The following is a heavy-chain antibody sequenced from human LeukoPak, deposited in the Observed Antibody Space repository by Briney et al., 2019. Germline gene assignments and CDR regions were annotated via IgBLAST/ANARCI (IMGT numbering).Heavy chain of an antibody. V-gene: IGHV4-59*01. J-gene: IGHJ3*02. CDR2: IYYSGST. Sequence: SETLSLTCTVSGGSISSYYWSWIRQPPGKGLEWIGYIYYSGSTNYNPSLKSRVTISVDTSKNQFSLKLSSVTAADTAVYYCARDGTHYYDSSGPPLAFDIWGQGTTVTVSS. D-gene: IGHD3-22*01. CDR1: GGSISSYY. CDR3: ARDGTHYYDSSGPPLAFDI.